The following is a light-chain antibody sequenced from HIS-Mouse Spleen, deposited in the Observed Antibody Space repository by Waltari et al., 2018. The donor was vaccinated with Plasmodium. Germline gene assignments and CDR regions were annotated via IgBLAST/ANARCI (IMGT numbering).Light chain of an antibody. CDR1: QSVSSN. CDR2: GAS. V-gene: IGKV3-15*01. Sequence: EIVMTQSPATLSVSPGERATLSCRASQSVSSNLAWYQQNPGQAPRPLLYGASTRATGIPARFSGSGSGTEFTLTISSLQSEAFAVYYCQQYNNWSFTFGPGTKVDIK. CDR3: QQYNNWSFT. J-gene: IGKJ3*01.